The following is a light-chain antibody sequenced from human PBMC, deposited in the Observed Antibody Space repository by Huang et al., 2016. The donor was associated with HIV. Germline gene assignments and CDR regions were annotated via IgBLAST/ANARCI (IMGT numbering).Light chain of an antibody. CDR1: QSVSSN. CDR3: QQYNNWPRT. CDR2: GST. Sequence: EIVMTQSPATLSVSPGERATLSCRAGQSVSSNLAWYQRKPGQYPRLLIYGSTTRATGAPARFSGSGSGTEFTLTMSSLQSEDFAIYYCQQYNNWPRTFGQGTKVDIK. J-gene: IGKJ1*01. V-gene: IGKV3-15*01.